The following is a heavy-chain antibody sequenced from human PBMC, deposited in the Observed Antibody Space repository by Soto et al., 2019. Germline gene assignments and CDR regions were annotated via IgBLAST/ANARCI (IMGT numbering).Heavy chain of an antibody. CDR3: ARDRTVAAHCTVEANYYYGMDV. CDR1: VGNFRSQS. V-gene: IGHV1-69*08. D-gene: IGHD5-12*01. J-gene: IGHJ6*02. CDR2: IIPVLGVA. Sequence: QVQLVQSGAEVKKPGSSVKVSCKASVGNFRSQSISVSWVRQAPGQGLEWMGRIIPVLGVANYAQKFQGRVTFNADQYTRTVNVEMRSLRSVDTATYYGARDRTVAAHCTVEANYYYGMDVWGQGTTVTVSS.